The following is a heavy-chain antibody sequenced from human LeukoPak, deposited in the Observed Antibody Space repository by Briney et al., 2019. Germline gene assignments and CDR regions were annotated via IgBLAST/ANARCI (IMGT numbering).Heavy chain of an antibody. V-gene: IGHV3-30*03. CDR3: ARDKGLPLDY. CDR1: GFTVSSNY. CDR2: ISYDGSNK. J-gene: IGHJ4*02. D-gene: IGHD5-12*01. Sequence: GGSLRLSCAASGFTVSSNYMSWVRQAPGKGLEWVAVISYDGSNKYYADSVKGRFTISRDNSKNTLYLQMNSLRAEDTAVYYCARDKGLPLDYWGQGTLVTVSS.